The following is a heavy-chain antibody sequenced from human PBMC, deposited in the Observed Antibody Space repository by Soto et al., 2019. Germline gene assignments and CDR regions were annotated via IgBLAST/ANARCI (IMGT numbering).Heavy chain of an antibody. D-gene: IGHD1-26*01. V-gene: IGHV4-59*01. J-gene: IGHJ6*02. CDR3: ASDRGRVAARPTYYYYGMDG. CDR1: GGSISSYY. CDR2: IYYSGST. Sequence: QVQLQESGPGLVKPSETLSLTCTVSGGSISSYYWSWIRQPPGKGLEWIGYIYYSGSTNSNPSLTTRVTISVDTSNSQVSLHLSSVDSADTAAYYCASDRGRVAARPTYYYYGMDGWGQGTTVTVSS.